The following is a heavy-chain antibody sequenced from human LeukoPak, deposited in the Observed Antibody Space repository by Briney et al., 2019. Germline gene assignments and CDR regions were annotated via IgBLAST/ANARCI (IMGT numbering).Heavy chain of an antibody. CDR1: GGTFNSYA. CDR2: IIPIFGTA. D-gene: IGHD6-19*01. Sequence: ASVQVSCKASGGTFNSYAISWVRQAPGHALEWMGRIIPIFGTANYAQKFQGRVTITTDESTSTAYMELSSLRSEDTAVYYCASRHLPVAGTFDYWGQGTLVTVSS. CDR3: ASRHLPVAGTFDY. J-gene: IGHJ4*02. V-gene: IGHV1-69*05.